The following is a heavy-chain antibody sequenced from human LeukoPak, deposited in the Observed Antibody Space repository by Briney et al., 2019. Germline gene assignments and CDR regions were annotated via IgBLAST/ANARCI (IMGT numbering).Heavy chain of an antibody. CDR1: GFTFSSYS. V-gene: IGHV3-21*01. CDR3: ASPIGSSSWYGYFQH. CDR2: ISSSSSYI. Sequence: GGSLRLSCAASGFTFSSYSMNWVRQAPGKGLEWVSSISSSSSYIYYADSVKGRFTISRDNAKNSLYLQMNSLRAEGTAVYYCASPIGSSSWYGYFQHWGQGTLVTVSS. J-gene: IGHJ1*01. D-gene: IGHD6-13*01.